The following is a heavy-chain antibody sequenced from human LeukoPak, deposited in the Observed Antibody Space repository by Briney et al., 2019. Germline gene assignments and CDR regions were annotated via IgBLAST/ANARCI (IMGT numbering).Heavy chain of an antibody. CDR1: GFTFSSYS. D-gene: IGHD5-12*01. CDR3: ARAWGSDYDLNY. J-gene: IGHJ4*02. CDR2: ISSSSSYI. Sequence: GGSLRLSCAASGFTFSSYSMNWVRQAPGKGLEWVSSISSSSSYIYYADSVKGRFTISRDNAKNSLYLQMNSLRAEDTAVYYCARAWGSDYDLNYWGQGTLVTVSS. V-gene: IGHV3-21*01.